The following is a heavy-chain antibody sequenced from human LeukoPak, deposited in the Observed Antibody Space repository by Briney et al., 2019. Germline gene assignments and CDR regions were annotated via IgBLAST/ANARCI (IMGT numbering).Heavy chain of an antibody. CDR2: ISGSGGST. V-gene: IGHV3-23*01. CDR1: GFTFSSYA. CDR3: ASTKMGYFGSGTDAFDI. Sequence: GGSLRLSCAASGFTFSSYAMSWVRQAPGKGLEWVSAISGSGGSTYYADSVKGRFTISRDNSKNTLYLQMNSLRAEDTAVYYCASTKMGYFGSGTDAFDIWGQGTMVTVSS. D-gene: IGHD3-10*01. J-gene: IGHJ3*02.